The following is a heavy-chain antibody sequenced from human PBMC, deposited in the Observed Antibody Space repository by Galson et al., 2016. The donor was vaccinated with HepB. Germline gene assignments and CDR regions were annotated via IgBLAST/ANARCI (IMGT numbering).Heavy chain of an antibody. D-gene: IGHD5-24*01. Sequence: SLRLSCAASGFTVSNNYMRWVRQAPGEGLEWVAHIKYDGSENHYVDSVKGRFTISRDNAQNSVFLQMSGLRAEDTAVYYCARDHNYRLDLWGQGTLVTVSS. CDR2: IKYDGSEN. V-gene: IGHV3-7*01. J-gene: IGHJ4*02. CDR1: GFTVSNNY. CDR3: ARDHNYRLDL.